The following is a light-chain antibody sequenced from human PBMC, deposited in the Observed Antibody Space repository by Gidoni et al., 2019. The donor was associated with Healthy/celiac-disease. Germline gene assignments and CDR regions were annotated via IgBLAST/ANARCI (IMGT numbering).Light chain of an antibody. CDR1: QSISSW. Sequence: DIRMPQSPSTLSASVGDRVTITCRASQSISSWLAWYQQKPGKAPNLLIYRASSLESGVPSRFSGSGPGTEFTLTISSLQPDDFATYYCQQYNSYWTFXQXTKVEIK. V-gene: IGKV1-5*03. CDR3: QQYNSYWT. CDR2: RAS. J-gene: IGKJ1*01.